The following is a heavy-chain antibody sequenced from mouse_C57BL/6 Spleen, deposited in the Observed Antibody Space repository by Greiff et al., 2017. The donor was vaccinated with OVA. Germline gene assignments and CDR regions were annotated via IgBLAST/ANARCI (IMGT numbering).Heavy chain of an antibody. CDR2: IHPNSGSN. D-gene: IGHD2-3*01. V-gene: IGHV1-64*01. CDR3: ARSGDGSYAMDY. J-gene: IGHJ4*01. Sequence: QVQLQQPGAELVKPGASVKLSCKASGYTFTSYWMHWVKQRPGQGLEWIGMIHPNSGSNNYNEKFKSKATLTVDKSSSTAYMQLSSLTSEDSAVYYCARSGDGSYAMDYWGQGTSVTVSS. CDR1: GYTFTSYW.